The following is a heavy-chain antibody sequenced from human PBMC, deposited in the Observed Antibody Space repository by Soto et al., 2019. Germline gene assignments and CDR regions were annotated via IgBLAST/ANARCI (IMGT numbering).Heavy chain of an antibody. CDR1: GGAMIGYH. V-gene: IGHV4-59*01. CDR3: ARQRGNYFYYGMDV. J-gene: IGHJ6*02. CDR2: IYYSGST. Sequence: SETLSLTCSVSGGAMIGYHCIFSRHSPGRGREWIVYIYYSGSTTYNPSLKSRVTISVDTSKNRFSLRLRSVTPADTAVYYCARQRGNYFYYGMDVWGQGTTVTVSS. D-gene: IGHD3-16*01.